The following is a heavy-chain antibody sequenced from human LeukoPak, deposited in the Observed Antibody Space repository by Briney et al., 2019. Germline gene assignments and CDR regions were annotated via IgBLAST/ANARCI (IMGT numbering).Heavy chain of an antibody. D-gene: IGHD1-1*01. Sequence: GGSLRLSCAASEFSVKYNYMTWVRQAPGKGLEWVSLLYSAGSTNYADPVKGRFTISRDDSKNTVYLQMNSLRAEDTAVYYCARWTNFHAFDIWGQGTLVTVSS. CDR1: EFSVKYNY. V-gene: IGHV3-53*01. CDR2: LYSAGST. J-gene: IGHJ3*02. CDR3: ARWTNFHAFDI.